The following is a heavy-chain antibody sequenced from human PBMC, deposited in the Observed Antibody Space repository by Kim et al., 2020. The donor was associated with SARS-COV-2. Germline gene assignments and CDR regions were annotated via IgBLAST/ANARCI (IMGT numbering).Heavy chain of an antibody. CDR1: GFTFSSYG. CDR2: IWYDGSNK. CDR3: ARDPQGSGTLFDY. D-gene: IGHD3-10*01. Sequence: GGSLRLSCAASGFTFSSYGMHWVRQAPGKGLEWVAVIWYDGSNKYYADSVKGRFTISRDNSKNTLYLQMNSLRAEDTAVYYCARDPQGSGTLFDYWGQGTLVTVSS. J-gene: IGHJ4*02. V-gene: IGHV3-33*01.